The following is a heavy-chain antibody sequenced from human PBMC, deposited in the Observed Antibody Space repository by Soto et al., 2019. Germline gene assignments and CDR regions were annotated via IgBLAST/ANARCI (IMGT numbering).Heavy chain of an antibody. J-gene: IGHJ5*02. CDR1: GYSFTSYT. V-gene: IGHV1-3*01. CDR2: INAGSGST. D-gene: IGHD3-3*01. CDR3: ATEYYDTLRFDP. Sequence: ASVKVSCKASGYSFTSYTIHWVRQAPGQRLEWMGWINAGSGSTKYSQKFQGRVTMTEDTSTDTAYMELSSLRSEDTAVYYCATEYYDTLRFDPWGQGTLVTVSS.